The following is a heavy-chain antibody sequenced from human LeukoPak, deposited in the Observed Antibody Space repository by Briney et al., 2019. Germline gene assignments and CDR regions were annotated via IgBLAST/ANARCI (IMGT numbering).Heavy chain of an antibody. CDR2: IYYSGST. V-gene: IGHV4-39*01. CDR3: ARQWLAGPATDY. J-gene: IGHJ4*02. CDR1: GGSISSSSYY. Sequence: PSETLSLTCTVSGGSISSSSYYWGWIRQPPGKGLEWIGSIYYSGSTYYNPSLKSRVTISVDTSKNQFSLKLSSVTAADTAVYYCARQWLAGPATDYWGQGTLVTVSS. D-gene: IGHD6-19*01.